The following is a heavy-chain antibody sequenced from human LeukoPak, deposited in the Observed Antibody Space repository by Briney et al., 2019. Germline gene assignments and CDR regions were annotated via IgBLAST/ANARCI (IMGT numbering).Heavy chain of an antibody. Sequence: PSETLSLTCAVYGGSFSGYYWSWVRQPPGKGLEWIGYIYYSGSTNYNPSLKSRVTISVDTSKNQFSLKLSSVTAADTAVYYCARHSYGYNSPFDYWGQGTLVTVSS. D-gene: IGHD5-24*01. J-gene: IGHJ4*02. CDR1: GGSFSGYY. CDR3: ARHSYGYNSPFDY. CDR2: IYYSGST. V-gene: IGHV4-59*08.